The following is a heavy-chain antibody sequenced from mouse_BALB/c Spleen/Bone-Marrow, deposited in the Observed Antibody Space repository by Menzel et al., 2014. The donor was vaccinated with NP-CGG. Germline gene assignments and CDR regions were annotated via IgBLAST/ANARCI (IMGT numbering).Heavy chain of an antibody. CDR2: ISIYSGNT. CDR1: GYTFTDNP. V-gene: IGHV1S137*01. J-gene: IGHJ2*01. CDR3: ARGFLGYFDC. Sequence: VQLQESGPELVRPGVSVKISCKGSGYTFTDNPMHWVKQSHAKSLEWIGVISIYSGNTNYNQNFKGKAKMTVDKSSSTVYMELARLTSEDSAIYHCARGFLGYFDCWGQGTTLTVSS.